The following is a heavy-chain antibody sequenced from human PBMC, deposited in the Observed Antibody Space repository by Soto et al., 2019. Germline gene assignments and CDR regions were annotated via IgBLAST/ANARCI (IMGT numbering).Heavy chain of an antibody. Sequence: SGPTLVNPTQPLTLTCTFSGFSLSTSGVGVGWIRQPPGKALEWLALIYWDDDKRYRPSLKSRLTITKDTSKNQVVLTMTNMDTVDTATYYCAHLRYPHYDYWGQGTLVTISS. D-gene: IGHD1-1*01. V-gene: IGHV2-5*02. J-gene: IGHJ4*02. CDR1: GFSLSTSGVG. CDR2: IYWDDDK. CDR3: AHLRYPHYDY.